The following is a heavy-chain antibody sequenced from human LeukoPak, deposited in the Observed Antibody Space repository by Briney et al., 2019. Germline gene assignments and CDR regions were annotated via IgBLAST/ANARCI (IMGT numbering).Heavy chain of an antibody. V-gene: IGHV4-59*01. D-gene: IGHD6-25*01. CDR3: ARDGSVDSGIAAAEGAFDI. J-gene: IGHJ3*02. CDR2: IYYSGST. Sequence: SETLSLTCTVSGGSISSYYWSWIRQPPGKGLEWIGYIYYSGSTNYNPSLKSRVTISVDTSKNQFSLKLSSVTAADTAVYYCARDGSVDSGIAAAEGAFDIWGQGTMVTVSS. CDR1: GGSISSYY.